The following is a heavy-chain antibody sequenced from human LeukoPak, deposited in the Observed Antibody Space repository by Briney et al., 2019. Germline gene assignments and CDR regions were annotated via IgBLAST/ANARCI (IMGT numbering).Heavy chain of an antibody. CDR3: AKDPNFSSGWYLADK. Sequence: PGGSLRLSCAASGLPFSIFALSWVRQAPGKGLEWVSSITSSGDKTYYADSVKGRFTVSSDNSKKTVDLQMNSLRAEDTALYYCAKDPNFSSGWYLADKWGQGTLVTVSS. J-gene: IGHJ4*02. V-gene: IGHV3-23*01. D-gene: IGHD6-19*01. CDR2: ITSSGDKT. CDR1: GLPFSIFA.